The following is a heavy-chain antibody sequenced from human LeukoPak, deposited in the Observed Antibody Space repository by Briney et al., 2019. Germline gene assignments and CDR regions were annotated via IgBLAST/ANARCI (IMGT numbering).Heavy chain of an antibody. CDR2: IKQDGSEE. J-gene: IGHJ6*02. Sequence: GGSLRLSCAASGFTFSSYWMSWVRQAPGKGLEWVANIKQDGSEEYYVDSVKGRFTISRDNAKNSLYLQMNSLRAEDTAVHYCAREILHGYYYYGMDAWGQGTTVTVSS. CDR3: AREILHGYYYYGMDA. V-gene: IGHV3-7*01. CDR1: GFTFSSYW.